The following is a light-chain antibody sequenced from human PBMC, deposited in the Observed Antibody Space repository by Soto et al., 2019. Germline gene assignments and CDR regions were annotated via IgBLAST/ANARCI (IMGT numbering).Light chain of an antibody. CDR3: QQHGSSPLT. V-gene: IGKV3-20*01. CDR1: ERLSSVY. J-gene: IGKJ4*02. Sequence: EIVLTQSPGTLSLSPGERATLSCRASERLSSVYLAWYQQRPGQPPRLLIYGASNRATGIPDRFSGSGSGTDFTLIINRLEPEDFAVYYCQQHGSSPLTFGGGTKVEIK. CDR2: GAS.